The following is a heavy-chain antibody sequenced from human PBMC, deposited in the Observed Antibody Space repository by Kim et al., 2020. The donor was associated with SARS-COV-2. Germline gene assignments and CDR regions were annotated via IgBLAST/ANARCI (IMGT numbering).Heavy chain of an antibody. Sequence: SETLSLTCTVSGGSISSYYWSWIRQPPGKGLEWIGYIYYSGSTNYNPSLKSRVTISVDTAKNQFSLKLSSVTAADTAVYYWARELSHGVGGRYFDYWGQGTLVTVSS. CDR2: IYYSGST. V-gene: IGHV4-59*01. CDR1: GGSISSYY. D-gene: IGHD3-16*01. J-gene: IGHJ4*02. CDR3: ARELSHGVGGRYFDY.